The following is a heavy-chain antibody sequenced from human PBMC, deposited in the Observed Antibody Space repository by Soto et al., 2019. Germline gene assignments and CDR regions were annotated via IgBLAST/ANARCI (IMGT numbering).Heavy chain of an antibody. CDR3: VNGVTRSLAKDYGYYALSV. D-gene: IGHD4-17*01. Sequence: QGQLVESGGGVVQPGRSLRLSCAASGFTFSDYGTHWVRQAPGKGLEWVAVISYDGSNNYQADSVKRRFTISRDNSKSIVYLQMNNLRCADTAVYFCVNGVTRSLAKDYGYYALSVWGKGTKVTVSS. V-gene: IGHV3-30*18. CDR2: ISYDGSNN. CDR1: GFTFSDYG. J-gene: IGHJ6*04.